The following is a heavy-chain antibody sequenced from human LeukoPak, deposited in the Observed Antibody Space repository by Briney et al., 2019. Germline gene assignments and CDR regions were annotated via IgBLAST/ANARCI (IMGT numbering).Heavy chain of an antibody. Sequence: GCSLRLSCAASGFTVSSNYMGWVRQDPGKGLEGVSVIYSGGSTYYADSVKGRFTISRDNSKNTLYLQMNSLRAEDTAVYYCAKGYGDYGYYYYYGMDVWGQGTTVTVSS. CDR3: AKGYGDYGYYYYYGMDV. CDR1: GFTVSSNY. CDR2: IYSGGST. D-gene: IGHD4-17*01. V-gene: IGHV3-53*01. J-gene: IGHJ6*02.